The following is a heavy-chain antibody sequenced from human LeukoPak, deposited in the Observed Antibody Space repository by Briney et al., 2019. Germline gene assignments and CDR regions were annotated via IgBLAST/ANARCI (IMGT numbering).Heavy chain of an antibody. CDR1: GFTFSSYG. J-gene: IGHJ3*02. Sequence: GGSLRLSCAASGFTFSSYGMHWVRQAPGKGLEWVAVISHDGSNEYYADSVKGRFTISRDNSKNTLYLQMNSLRPEDTAVYYCAREAEAFDIWGQGTVVTVSS. CDR2: ISHDGSNE. CDR3: AREAEAFDI. V-gene: IGHV3-30*03.